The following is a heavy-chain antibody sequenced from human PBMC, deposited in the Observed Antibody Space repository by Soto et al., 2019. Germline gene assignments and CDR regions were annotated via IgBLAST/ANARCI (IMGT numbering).Heavy chain of an antibody. CDR2: ISAYNGNT. V-gene: IGHV1-18*01. D-gene: IGHD3-9*01. CDR1: GYTFTSYG. CDR3: ARVRRIYFPMRSDILPGYRYFFDY. J-gene: IGHJ4*01. Sequence: ASVKVSCKASGYTFTSYGISWVRQAPGQGLEWMGWISAYNGNTNYAQKLQGRVTMTTDTSTSTAYMELRSLRSDDTAVYYCARVRRIYFPMRSDILPGYRYFFDYW.